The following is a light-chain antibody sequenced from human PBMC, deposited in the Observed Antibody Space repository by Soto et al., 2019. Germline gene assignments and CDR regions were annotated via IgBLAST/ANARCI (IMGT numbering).Light chain of an antibody. V-gene: IGLV3-21*04. CDR1: NMGSQS. Sequence: SYELTQTPSLSVAPEKTASITCRGDNMGSQSVHWYQHKPGQAPILVMRYDSDRPSGIPERFSGSNSGNTATLTISRVEAGDEADYYCQVWDSSSDRPVFGGGTKLTVL. CDR3: QVWDSSSDRPV. CDR2: YDS. J-gene: IGLJ3*02.